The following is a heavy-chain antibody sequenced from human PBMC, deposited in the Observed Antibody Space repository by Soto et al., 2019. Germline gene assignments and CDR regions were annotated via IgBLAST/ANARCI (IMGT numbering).Heavy chain of an antibody. V-gene: IGHV5-51*01. J-gene: IGHJ3*02. D-gene: IGHD4-17*01. CDR3: AKRGGDYYCGFDFDI. CDR1: GHTFTNYW. Sequence: EVQLVQSGAEVKKPGESLKISCTGSGHTFTNYWIGWVRQMPGKGLEWVGIIYPGASNTRYSPSFQGQVTMSADKSISTAYLQWRSLKAWDTAMYYCAKRGGDYYCGFDFDIWGQGTMVTVSS. CDR2: IYPGASNT.